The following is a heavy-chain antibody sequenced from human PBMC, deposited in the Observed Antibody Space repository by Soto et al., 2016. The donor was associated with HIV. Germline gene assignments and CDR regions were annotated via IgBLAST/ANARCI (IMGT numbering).Heavy chain of an antibody. J-gene: IGHJ3*01. V-gene: IGHV1-2*02. Sequence: QVQLVQSGAEVKKPGASVKVSCKASGYTFTGYYMHWVRQAPGQGLEWMGWINPNSGGTNYAQKFQGRVTMTRDTSISTAYMELSRLRSDDTAVYYCAREQGLVVPASNVVTAGAFDLWGQGTMVTVSS. CDR3: AREQGLVVPASNVVTAGAFDL. D-gene: IGHD2-2*01. CDR2: INPNSGGT. CDR1: GYTFTGYY.